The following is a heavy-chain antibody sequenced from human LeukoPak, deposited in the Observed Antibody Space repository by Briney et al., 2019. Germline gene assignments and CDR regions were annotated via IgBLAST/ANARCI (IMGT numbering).Heavy chain of an antibody. D-gene: IGHD1-26*01. CDR2: ICTGGNT. J-gene: IGHJ4*02. CDR3: AKWERLNRVFF. CDR1: GDSISSGSFY. V-gene: IGHV4-61*02. Sequence: SQTLSLTCTVSGDSISSGSFYWSWIRQPAGKGLEWIGRICTGGNTNYNPSLQSRVAISIDTSKNQFSLKLNSVTAADTAMYYCAKWERLNRVFFWGQGTLVAVSS.